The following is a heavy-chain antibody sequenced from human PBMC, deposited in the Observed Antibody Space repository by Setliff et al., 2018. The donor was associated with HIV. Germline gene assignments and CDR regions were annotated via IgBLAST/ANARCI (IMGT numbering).Heavy chain of an antibody. CDR2: INPNSGGT. V-gene: IGHV1-2*02. Sequence: GASVKVPCKASGYTFSGYYFHWVRQAPGQGLEWMGWINPNSGGTNYAQKFHGRVTMTTDTSISTAYMVLSRLRSDDAAMYYCASSGGYPDYFDYWGQGTLVTVSS. D-gene: IGHD1-26*01. J-gene: IGHJ4*02. CDR3: ASSGGYPDYFDY. CDR1: GYTFSGYY.